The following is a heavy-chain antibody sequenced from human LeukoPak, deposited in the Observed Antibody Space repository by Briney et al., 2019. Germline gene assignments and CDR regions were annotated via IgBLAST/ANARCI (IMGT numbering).Heavy chain of an antibody. CDR2: ISSSSSTI. J-gene: IGHJ4*02. CDR3: ARNYYDSSVYYPLGY. V-gene: IGHV3-48*01. Sequence: PGGSLRLSCAASGFTFSSYSMNWVRQAPGKGLEWVSYISSSSSTIYYADSVKGRFTISRDNAKNSLYLQMNSLRAEDTAVYYCARNYYDSSVYYPLGYWGQGTLVTVSS. D-gene: IGHD3-22*01. CDR1: GFTFSSYS.